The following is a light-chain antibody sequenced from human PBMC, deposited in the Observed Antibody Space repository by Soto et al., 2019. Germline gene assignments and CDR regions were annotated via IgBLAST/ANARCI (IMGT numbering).Light chain of an antibody. J-gene: IGKJ1*01. V-gene: IGKV1-5*03. Sequence: DIQMTQSPSTLSASVGDRVTITCRASQSISSWLAWYQQKPGKAPKLLIYEASSSQIGVPPRFSGSGFGTELTLSICSLQPVDFATYYCQHCWESSTFGQGTRLEIK. CDR3: QHCWESST. CDR2: EAS. CDR1: QSISSW.